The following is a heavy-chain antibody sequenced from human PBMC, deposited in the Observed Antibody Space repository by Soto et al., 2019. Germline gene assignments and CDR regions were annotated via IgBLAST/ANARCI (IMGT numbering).Heavy chain of an antibody. CDR2: IGGSGIIT. D-gene: IGHD4-17*01. V-gene: IGHV3-23*01. Sequence: ETLSLTCAVSGGSITSNWWSWVRQAPGKGPEWVSSIGGSGIITYYTDSVKGRFTISRDNSGNTLFLHMNSLRADDTAVYYCAKDPNGDYVGAFDSWGQGTLVTVSS. CDR3: AKDPNGDYVGAFDS. J-gene: IGHJ4*02. CDR1: GGSITSNW.